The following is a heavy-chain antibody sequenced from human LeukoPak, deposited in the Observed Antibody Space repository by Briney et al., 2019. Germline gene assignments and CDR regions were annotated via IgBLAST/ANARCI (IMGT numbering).Heavy chain of an antibody. CDR2: INPNSGGT. CDR1: GYTFTGYY. J-gene: IGHJ5*02. D-gene: IGHD2-2*01. V-gene: IGHV1-2*02. Sequence: ASVKVSCKASGYTFTGYYMHWVRQAPGQGREWMGWINPNSGGTNYAQKFQGRVTMTRDTSISTAYMELSRLRSDDTAVYYCARSLVVVFWFDPWGQGTLVTVSS. CDR3: ARSLVVVFWFDP.